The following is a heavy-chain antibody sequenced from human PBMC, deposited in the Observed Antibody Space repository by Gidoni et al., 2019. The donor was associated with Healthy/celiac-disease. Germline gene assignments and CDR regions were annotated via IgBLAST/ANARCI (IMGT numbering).Heavy chain of an antibody. D-gene: IGHD3-10*01. CDR1: GGSISSGDYY. J-gene: IGHJ4*02. Sequence: QVQLQESGPGLVKPSQTLSLTCTFSGGSISSGDYYWSWIRQPPGKGLEWIGYIYYSGSTYYNPSLKSRVTISVDTSKNQFSLKLSSVTAADTAVYYCAREAKRITMVRGVISYFDYWGQGTLVTVSS. CDR2: IYYSGST. V-gene: IGHV4-30-4*01. CDR3: AREAKRITMVRGVISYFDY.